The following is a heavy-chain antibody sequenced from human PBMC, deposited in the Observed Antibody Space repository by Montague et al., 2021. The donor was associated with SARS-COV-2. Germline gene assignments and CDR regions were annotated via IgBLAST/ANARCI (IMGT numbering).Heavy chain of an antibody. V-gene: IGHV4-59*01. CDR2: MSYSGSA. CDR1: GATISSDY. J-gene: IGHJ3*01. D-gene: IGHD3-22*01. Sequence: SETLSLTCTVSGATISSDYWSWIRQSPGKGLEWIGYMSYSGSATCNPSLESRVAISRDTSKNQFSLTLIPATAADTAIYYCARTSDPSNFDSTGYYGAFDVWGQGTTVIVSS. CDR3: ARTSDPSNFDSTGYYGAFDV.